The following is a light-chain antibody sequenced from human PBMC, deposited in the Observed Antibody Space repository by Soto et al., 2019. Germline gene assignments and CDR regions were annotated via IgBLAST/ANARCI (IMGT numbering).Light chain of an antibody. Sequence: EVVLTQSPGTLSLSPGERATLSCRASQSVSGYLAWYQQKPGQAPRLLIYGASSRATGITDRFSGSGSGTDFTLTISRLEPEDFAVYYCQQSGSSPGTFGQGTKVEIK. J-gene: IGKJ1*01. CDR1: QSVSGY. CDR3: QQSGSSPGT. V-gene: IGKV3-20*01. CDR2: GAS.